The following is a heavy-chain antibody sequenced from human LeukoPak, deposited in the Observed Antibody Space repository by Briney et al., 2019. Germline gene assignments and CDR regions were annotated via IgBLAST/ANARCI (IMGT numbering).Heavy chain of an antibody. D-gene: IGHD3-9*01. J-gene: IGHJ5*02. V-gene: IGHV1-69*05. CDR3: AREDSKEEYDILTGSLVRTYNWFDP. CDR2: IIPIFGTA. CDR1: GGTFSSYA. Sequence: ASVKVSCKASGGTFSSYAISWVRQAPGQGLEWMGGIIPIFGTANYAQKFQGRVTITTDESTSTAYMELSSLRSEDTAVYYCAREDSKEEYDILTGSLVRTYNWFDPWGQGTLVTVSS.